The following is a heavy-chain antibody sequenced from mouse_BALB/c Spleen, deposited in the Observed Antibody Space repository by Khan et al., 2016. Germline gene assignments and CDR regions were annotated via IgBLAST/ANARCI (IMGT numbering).Heavy chain of an antibody. J-gene: IGHJ3*01. CDR2: IYPGSGST. Sequence: QVQLQQPGPELVKPGASVKMSCKASGYTFTDYVISWVKQRTGQGLEWIGEIYPGSGSTYYNEKFKGKATLTADNSSNTAYMQLSSLTSEDSAVYFCASEGDPAWCAYWGQGTLVTVSA. CDR3: ASEGDPAWCAY. V-gene: IGHV1-77*01. CDR1: GYTFTDYV. D-gene: IGHD2-13*01.